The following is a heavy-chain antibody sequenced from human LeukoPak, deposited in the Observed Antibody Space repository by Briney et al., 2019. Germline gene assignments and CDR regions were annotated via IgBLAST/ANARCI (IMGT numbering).Heavy chain of an antibody. J-gene: IGHJ6*03. V-gene: IGHV1-18*01. Sequence: ASVKVSCKASGYTFTSYGISWVRQAPGQGLEWMGWISAYNGNTNYAQKLQGRVTMTTDTSTSTAYMELRSLRSDDTAVYYCARAASGGYDYQYYYYYMDVWGKGTTVTVSS. CDR1: GYTFTSYG. CDR3: ARAASGGYDYQYYYYYMDV. CDR2: ISAYNGNT. D-gene: IGHD5-12*01.